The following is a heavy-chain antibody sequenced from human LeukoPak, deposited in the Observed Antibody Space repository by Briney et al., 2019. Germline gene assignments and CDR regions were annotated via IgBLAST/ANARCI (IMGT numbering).Heavy chain of an antibody. CDR1: GFTFYNYE. D-gene: IGHD6-6*01. CDR2: IAANGGGT. J-gene: IGHJ2*01. Sequence: GGSLRLSCAASGFTFYNYEMHWVRQAPGKGLEWVSGIAANGGGTHYADSVKGRSTISRDNSDNTVFLQMNYLRAEDTAIYYCATRGLVSNWYFDFWGRGTLVTVSS. CDR3: ATRGLVSNWYFDF. V-gene: IGHV3-23*01.